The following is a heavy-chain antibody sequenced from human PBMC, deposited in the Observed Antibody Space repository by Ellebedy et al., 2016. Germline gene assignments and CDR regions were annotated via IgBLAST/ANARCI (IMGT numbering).Heavy chain of an antibody. Sequence: SVKVSCXASGYTFTSYDINWVRQAPGQGLEWMGGIIPIFGTANYAQKFQGRVTITADESTSTAYMELSSLRSEDTAVYYCARDHVDTAMVVEREGYYYYYMDVWGKGTTVTVSS. V-gene: IGHV1-69*13. J-gene: IGHJ6*03. CDR1: GYTFTSYD. CDR2: IIPIFGTA. D-gene: IGHD5-18*01. CDR3: ARDHVDTAMVVEREGYYYYYMDV.